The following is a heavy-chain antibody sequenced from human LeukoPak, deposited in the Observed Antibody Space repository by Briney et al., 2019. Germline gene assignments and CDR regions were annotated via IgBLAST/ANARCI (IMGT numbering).Heavy chain of an antibody. Sequence: ASVKVSCKASGYTFTSYAMRWVRQAPGQGLEWMGWITPSGGTNYPQKFQGRVAITRDTSITTAYMDPSRLTSDDTAVYYCARDRYGDGFAHFDYWGQGALVTVSS. CDR3: ARDRYGDGFAHFDY. J-gene: IGHJ4*02. V-gene: IGHV1-2*02. CDR1: GYTFTSYA. D-gene: IGHD5-24*01. CDR2: ITPSGGT.